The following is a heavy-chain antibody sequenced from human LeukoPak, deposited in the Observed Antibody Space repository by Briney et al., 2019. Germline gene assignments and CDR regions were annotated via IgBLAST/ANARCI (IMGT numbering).Heavy chain of an antibody. J-gene: IGHJ4*02. CDR1: GFTFSSYA. V-gene: IGHV3-23*01. CDR3: AKDDCTNGVCYTRDY. D-gene: IGHD2-8*01. CDR2: IIGSGGST. Sequence: GGSLRLSCAASGFTFSSYAMSWVRQAPGKGLEWVSAIIGSGGSTYYADSVKGRFTISRDNSKNTLYLQMYSLRAEDTAVYYCAKDDCTNGVCYTRDYWGQGTLVTVSS.